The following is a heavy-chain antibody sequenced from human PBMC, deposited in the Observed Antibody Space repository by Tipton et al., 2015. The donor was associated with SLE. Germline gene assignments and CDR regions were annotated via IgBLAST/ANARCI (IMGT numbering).Heavy chain of an antibody. CDR2: INSYNGDT. J-gene: IGHJ4*02. CDR3: ARIPSYSYGYNSDY. Sequence: QLVQSGAEVKEPGASVKVSCKASGYTLTTDGLSWVRQAPGQGLEWMGWINSYNGDTKYAQKFQGRVTMTTDTSTSTAYMELRSLTSDDTAVYYCARIPSYSYGYNSDYWGQGTLVTVSS. V-gene: IGHV1-18*01. CDR1: GYTLTTDG. D-gene: IGHD5-18*01.